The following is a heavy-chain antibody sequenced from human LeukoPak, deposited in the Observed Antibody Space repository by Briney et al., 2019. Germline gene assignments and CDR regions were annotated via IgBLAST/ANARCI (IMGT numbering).Heavy chain of an antibody. V-gene: IGHV3-74*01. Sequence: GGSLRLSCAASGFTFSSYWMHWVRQAXGKRPVWVSRINTDGSSTTYADSVKGRFNISRDNAKNTLYLQMNSLRAEDTAVYYCAALSGSYYDGDYWGQGTLVTVSS. D-gene: IGHD1-26*01. CDR3: AALSGSYYDGDY. J-gene: IGHJ4*02. CDR1: GFTFSSYW. CDR2: INTDGSST.